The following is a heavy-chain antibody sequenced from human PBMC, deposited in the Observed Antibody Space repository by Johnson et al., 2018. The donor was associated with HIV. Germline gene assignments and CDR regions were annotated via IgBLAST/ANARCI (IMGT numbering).Heavy chain of an antibody. J-gene: IGHJ3*02. D-gene: IGHD6-13*01. V-gene: IGHV3-7*01. CDR3: AKVSSWYFLRAFDI. CDR1: GFTFSDYY. Sequence: VQLVESGGGLVKPGGSLRLSCAASGFTFSDYYMSWVRQAPGKGLEWVANIKQDGSDKNYVDSVKGRFTISRDNSKNTLYLQMNSLRAEDTAVYYCAKVSSWYFLRAFDIWGQGTMVTVSS. CDR2: IKQDGSDK.